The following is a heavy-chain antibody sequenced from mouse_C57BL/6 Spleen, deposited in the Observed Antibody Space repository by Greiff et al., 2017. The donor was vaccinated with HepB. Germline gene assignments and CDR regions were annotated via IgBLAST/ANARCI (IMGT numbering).Heavy chain of an antibody. Sequence: QVQLQQPGAELVKPGASVKLSCKASGYTFTSYWMQWVKQRPGQGLEWIGEIDPSDSYTNYNQKFQGKATLTVDTSSSTTYMQLSSLTSEDPAVYYCARDYYSNPRYAMDDWGQGTTVTVSS. J-gene: IGHJ4*01. D-gene: IGHD2-5*01. CDR1: GYTFTSYW. V-gene: IGHV1-50*01. CDR3: ARDYYSNPRYAMDD. CDR2: IDPSDSYT.